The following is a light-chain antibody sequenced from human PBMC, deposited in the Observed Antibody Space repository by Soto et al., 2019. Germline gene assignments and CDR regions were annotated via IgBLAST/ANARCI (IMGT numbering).Light chain of an antibody. V-gene: IGLV2-14*01. CDR1: SSDVGGYNY. CDR3: SSYTSRNTHV. Sequence: QSVLTQPASVSGSPGQSITISCTGTSSDVGGYNYVSWYQHHPGKAPKLMIYEVSNRPSGVSKRFSGSKSGNTASLTISGLQAEDEADYFCSSYTSRNTHVFGTGTKLTVL. J-gene: IGLJ1*01. CDR2: EVS.